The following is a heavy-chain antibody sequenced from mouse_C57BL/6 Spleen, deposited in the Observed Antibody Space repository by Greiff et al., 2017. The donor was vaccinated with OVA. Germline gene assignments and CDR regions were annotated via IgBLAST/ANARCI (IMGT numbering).Heavy chain of an antibody. CDR2: IYPGDGDT. D-gene: IGHD1-1*01. CDR1: GYAFSSSW. J-gene: IGHJ4*01. Sequence: QVQLQQSGPELVKPGASVKISCKASGYAFSSSWMNWVKQRPGKGLEWIGRIYPGDGDTNYNGKFKGKATLTADKSSSTAYMQLSSLTSEDSAVYFCASYYGSRLAMDYWGQGTSVTVSS. CDR3: ASYYGSRLAMDY. V-gene: IGHV1-82*01.